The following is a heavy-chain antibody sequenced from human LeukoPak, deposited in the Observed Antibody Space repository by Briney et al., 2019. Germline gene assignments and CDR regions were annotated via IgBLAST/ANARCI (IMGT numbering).Heavy chain of an antibody. CDR1: GYTFTSYG. J-gene: IGHJ4*02. D-gene: IGHD6-19*01. CDR3: ARESMRAVAGRCIRWFDY. CDR2: ISAYNGNT. V-gene: IGHV1-18*01. Sequence: GASVKVSCKASGYTFTSYGISWVRQAPGQGLEWMGWISAYNGNTNYAQKLQGRVTMTTDTSTSTAYMELRSLRSDDTAVYYCARESMRAVAGRCIRWFDYWGQGTLVTVSS.